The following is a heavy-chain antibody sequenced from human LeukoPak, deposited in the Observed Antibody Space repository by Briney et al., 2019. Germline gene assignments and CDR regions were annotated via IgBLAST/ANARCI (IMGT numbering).Heavy chain of an antibody. D-gene: IGHD7-27*01. CDR2: INANTGVT. CDR3: ARDHNWGPDY. CDR1: GFTFTGHY. J-gene: IGHJ4*02. Sequence: ASVKVSCKASGFTFTGHYMHWIRQAPGQGLGWMGWINANTGVTHYAQNFQGRVTITRDTSISTLYMELSRLSSDDTAFYYCARDHNWGPDYWGQGTLVTVSS. V-gene: IGHV1-2*02.